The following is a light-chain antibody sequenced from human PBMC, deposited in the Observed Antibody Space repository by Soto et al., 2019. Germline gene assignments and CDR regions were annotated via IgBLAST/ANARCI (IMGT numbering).Light chain of an antibody. J-gene: IGKJ4*01. Sequence: DIVLTQSPDTLSLSPGESATLSCRASQILSGTYLAWYQQKLGQSPRLIIYAASTRATGVPDRFSGSGSGTDFTLTISRLEPEDFAVYYCQHYVSSPLTFGGGTKVEIK. CDR1: QILSGTY. CDR3: QHYVSSPLT. CDR2: AAS. V-gene: IGKV3-20*01.